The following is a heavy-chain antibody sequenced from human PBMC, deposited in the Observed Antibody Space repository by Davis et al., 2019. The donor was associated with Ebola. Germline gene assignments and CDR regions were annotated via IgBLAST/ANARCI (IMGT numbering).Heavy chain of an antibody. J-gene: IGHJ4*02. V-gene: IGHV1-8*01. D-gene: IGHD1-26*01. CDR1: GYTFTSYD. Sequence: AASVKVSCKASGYTFTSYDINWVRQATGQGLEWMGWMNPNSGNTGYAQKFQGRVTITADESTSTAYMELSSLRSEDTAVYYCARDRWELRSGYYFDYWGQGTLVTVSS. CDR3: ARDRWELRSGYYFDY. CDR2: MNPNSGNT.